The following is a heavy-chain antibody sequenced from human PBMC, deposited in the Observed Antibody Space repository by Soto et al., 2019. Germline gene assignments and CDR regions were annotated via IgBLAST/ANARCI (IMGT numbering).Heavy chain of an antibody. CDR2: ISAYNGNT. Sequence: ASVKVSCKASGYTFTSYGISWVRQAPGQGLEWMGCISAYNGNTNYAQKLQGRVTMTTDTSTSTAYMELRSLRSDDTAVYYCARDVPGWELTRVDYWGQGTLVTVSS. CDR3: ARDVPGWELTRVDY. CDR1: GYTFTSYG. V-gene: IGHV1-18*01. J-gene: IGHJ4*02. D-gene: IGHD1-26*01.